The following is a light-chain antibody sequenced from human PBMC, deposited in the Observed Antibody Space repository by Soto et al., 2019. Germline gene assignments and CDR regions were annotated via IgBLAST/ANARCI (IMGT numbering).Light chain of an antibody. CDR3: QQYGSSLWT. CDR1: QGIGDT. V-gene: IGKV3-20*01. J-gene: IGKJ1*01. CDR2: DTS. Sequence: EVVMTQSPATLSVSPGEGVTLSCRASQGIGDTLAWYQHKPGQTPRLLIYDTSTRATGVPARFSGSGSGTDFTLTISRLEPEDFAVYYCQQYGSSLWTFGQGTKVDI.